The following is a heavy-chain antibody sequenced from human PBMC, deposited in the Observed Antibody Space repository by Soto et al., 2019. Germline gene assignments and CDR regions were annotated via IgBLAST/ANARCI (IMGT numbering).Heavy chain of an antibody. Sequence: SETLSLTCSVYGGSISSSSYFWGWIRQPPGKGLEWIGSIYYSGSTYYNPSLKSRVTVSVDTSKNQFSLKLSSVTAADTAVYYCARHPSDFWFDPWGQGTLVTVS. D-gene: IGHD2-21*02. CDR3: ARHPSDFWFDP. J-gene: IGHJ5*02. V-gene: IGHV4-39*01. CDR1: GGSISSSSYF. CDR2: IYYSGST.